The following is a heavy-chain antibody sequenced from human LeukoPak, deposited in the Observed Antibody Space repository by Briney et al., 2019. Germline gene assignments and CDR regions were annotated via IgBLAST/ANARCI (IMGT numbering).Heavy chain of an antibody. V-gene: IGHV3-23*01. CDR3: AKDHGDYGILGIDY. CDR2: ISGSGGST. Sequence: PGGSLRLSCAASGFTVSSNYMSWVRQAPGKGLEWVSAISGSGGSTYYADSVKGRFTISRDNSKNTLYLQMNSLRAEDTAVYYCAKDHGDYGILGIDYWGQGTMVTVSS. J-gene: IGHJ3*01. D-gene: IGHD4-17*01. CDR1: GFTVSSNY.